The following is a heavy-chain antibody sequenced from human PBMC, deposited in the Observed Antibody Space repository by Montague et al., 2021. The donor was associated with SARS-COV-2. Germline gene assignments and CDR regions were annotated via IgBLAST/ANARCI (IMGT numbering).Heavy chain of an antibody. CDR3: ARHCITMIVVVIKGGWFDP. D-gene: IGHD3-22*01. V-gene: IGHV4-39*01. CDR2: IYYSGST. CDR1: GGSISSRSYY. Sequence: SETLSLTCTVSGGSISSRSYYWGWIRQPPGKGLEWIGSIYYSGSTYYNPTLKSRVTISVDTSKNQFSLKPSSVTAADTAVYYCARHCITMIVVVIKGGWFDPWGQGTLVTVSS. J-gene: IGHJ5*02.